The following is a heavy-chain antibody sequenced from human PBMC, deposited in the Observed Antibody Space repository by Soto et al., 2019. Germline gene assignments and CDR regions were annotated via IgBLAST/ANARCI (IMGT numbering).Heavy chain of an antibody. D-gene: IGHD3-10*01. J-gene: IGHJ5*02. Sequence: SETLSLTCTVSGGSISGGGYYWSWIRQHPGKGLEWIGYIYYSGSTYYNPSLKSRVTISVDTSKNQFSLKLSSVTAADTAVYYCARVVVRGLNWFDPWGQGTLVTVSS. CDR2: IYYSGST. CDR3: ARVVVRGLNWFDP. CDR1: GGSISGGGYY. V-gene: IGHV4-31*03.